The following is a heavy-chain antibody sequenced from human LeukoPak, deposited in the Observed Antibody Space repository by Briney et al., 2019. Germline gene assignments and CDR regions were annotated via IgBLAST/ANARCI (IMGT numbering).Heavy chain of an antibody. V-gene: IGHV3-20*04. Sequence: RAGGSLRLSCAASGFTFDDYGMSWVRQAPGKGLEWVSGINWNGGSTGYADSVKGRFAISRDNAKNSLYLQMNSLRAEDTALYYCARAVTVGNWFDPWGQGTLVTVSS. CDR3: ARAVTVGNWFDP. D-gene: IGHD4-11*01. CDR1: GFTFDDYG. J-gene: IGHJ5*02. CDR2: INWNGGST.